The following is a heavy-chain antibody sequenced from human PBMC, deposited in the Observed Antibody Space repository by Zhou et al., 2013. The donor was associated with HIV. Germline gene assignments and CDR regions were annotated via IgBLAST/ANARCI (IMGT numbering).Heavy chain of an antibody. D-gene: IGHD3-10*01. CDR3: ARYGALEYYYYIDV. CDR1: GGSISSGSYY. V-gene: IGHV4-61*09. CDR2: IYTSGST. Sequence: VQLQESGPGLVKPSQTLSLTCTVSGGSISSGSYYWSWIRQPAGKGLEWIGHIYTSGSTDYNPSLKSRVTISVDTSKNQFSLKLSSVTAADTAVYYCARYGALEYYYYIDVWGKGTTVTVSS. J-gene: IGHJ6*03.